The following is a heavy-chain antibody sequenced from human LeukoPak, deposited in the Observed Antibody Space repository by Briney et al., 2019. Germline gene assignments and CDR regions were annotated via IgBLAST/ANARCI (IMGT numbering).Heavy chain of an antibody. Sequence: PSETLSLTCTVSGGSISSYYWSWIRQPPGKGLEWIGYIYYSGSTNYNPSLKSRVTISVDTSKNQFSLKLSSVTAADTAVYYCARVRRMYPYYYMDVWGKGTTVTVSS. CDR1: GGSISSYY. J-gene: IGHJ6*03. CDR2: IYYSGST. CDR3: ARVRRMYPYYYMDV. D-gene: IGHD2-2*01. V-gene: IGHV4-59*01.